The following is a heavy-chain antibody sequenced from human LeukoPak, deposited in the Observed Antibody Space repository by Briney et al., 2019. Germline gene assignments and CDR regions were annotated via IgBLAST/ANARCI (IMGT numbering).Heavy chain of an antibody. D-gene: IGHD2-15*01. CDR2: ISGSAYTT. Sequence: SGGSLRLSCATSGFNFRTYGMSWIRQAPGKGLEWVAGISGSAYTTHYAGSVKGRFTISRDNSKNTLFLQMNSLRAEDTAVYYCAKQLGYCSDGGCYFPYWGQGTLVTVSS. J-gene: IGHJ4*02. V-gene: IGHV3-23*01. CDR3: AKQLGYCSDGGCYFPY. CDR1: GFNFRTYG.